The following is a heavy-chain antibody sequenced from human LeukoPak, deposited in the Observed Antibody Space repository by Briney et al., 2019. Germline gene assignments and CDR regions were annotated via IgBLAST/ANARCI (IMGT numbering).Heavy chain of an antibody. Sequence: SETLSLTCAVYGGSFSGYYWSWIRQPPGKGLEWIGEINHSGSTNYNPSLKSRVTISVDTSKNQFSLKLSSVTAADTAVYYCAGGGGWYSKFDYWGQGTLVTVSS. CDR2: INHSGST. CDR1: GGSFSGYY. D-gene: IGHD6-19*01. V-gene: IGHV4-34*01. J-gene: IGHJ4*02. CDR3: AGGGGWYSKFDY.